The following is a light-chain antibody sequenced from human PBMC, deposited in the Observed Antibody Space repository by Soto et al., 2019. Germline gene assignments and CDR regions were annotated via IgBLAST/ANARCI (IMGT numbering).Light chain of an antibody. CDR3: QQYGSSPLFT. Sequence: EIVLTQSPGTLSLSPGERATLSCRASQSVSNNYLAWYQQKPGQAPRLLIYGAFSRATGIPDRFSGSESGTDFTLTISRLEPEDFAVYYCQQYGSSPLFTFGPGTKVDIK. CDR1: QSVSNNY. CDR2: GAF. V-gene: IGKV3-20*01. J-gene: IGKJ3*01.